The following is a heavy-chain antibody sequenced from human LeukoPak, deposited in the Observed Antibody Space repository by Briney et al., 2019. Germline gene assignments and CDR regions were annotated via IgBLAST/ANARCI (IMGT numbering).Heavy chain of an antibody. CDR1: GYTXTELS. CDR2: FDPEDGET. V-gene: IGHV1-24*01. Sequence: ASVKVSCKVSGYTXTELSMHWVRQAPGKGLEWMGGFDPEDGETIYAQKFQGRVTMTEDTSTDTAYMELSRLRSDDTAVYYCARDSLYCSGGSCYYYYYGMDVWGQGTTVTVSS. J-gene: IGHJ6*02. CDR3: ARDSLYCSGGSCYYYYYGMDV. D-gene: IGHD2-15*01.